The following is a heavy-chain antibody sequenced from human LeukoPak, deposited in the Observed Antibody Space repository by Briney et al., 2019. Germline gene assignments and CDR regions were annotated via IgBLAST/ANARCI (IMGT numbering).Heavy chain of an antibody. CDR2: ISSSGSTI. D-gene: IGHD1-26*01. J-gene: IGHJ4*02. CDR3: ARPSLNSGSYFDY. CDR1: GSTFSSYE. Sequence: GGSLRLSCAASGSTFSSYEMNWVRQAPGKGLEWVSYISSSGSTIYYADSVKGRFTISRDNAKNSLYLQMNSLRAEDTAVYYCARPSLNSGSYFDYWGQGILVTVSS. V-gene: IGHV3-48*03.